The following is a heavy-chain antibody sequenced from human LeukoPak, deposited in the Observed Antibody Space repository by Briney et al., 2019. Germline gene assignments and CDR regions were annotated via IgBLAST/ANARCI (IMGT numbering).Heavy chain of an antibody. V-gene: IGHV3-74*01. CDR2: INSDGSST. CDR1: GFTFSSYA. Sequence: PGGSLRLSCAASGFTFSSYAMSWVRQAPGKGLVWVSRINSDGSSTSYADSVKGRFTISRDNAKNTLYLQMNSLRAEDTAVYYCARLPVVVAATRDYWGQGTLVTVSS. CDR3: ARLPVVVAATRDY. J-gene: IGHJ4*02. D-gene: IGHD2-15*01.